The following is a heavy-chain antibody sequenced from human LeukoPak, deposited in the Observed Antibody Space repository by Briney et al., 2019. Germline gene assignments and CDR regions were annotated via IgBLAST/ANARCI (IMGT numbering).Heavy chain of an antibody. Sequence: ASVKVSCKASGYTFTSYAMHWVRQAPRQRLEWMGWINAGNGNTKYSQKFQGRVTITRDTSASTAYMELSSLRSEDTAVYYCAREQGLGFGELSRYYGMDVWGKGTTVTVSS. CDR1: GYTFTSYA. J-gene: IGHJ6*04. V-gene: IGHV1-3*01. CDR2: INAGNGNT. CDR3: AREQGLGFGELSRYYGMDV. D-gene: IGHD3-10*01.